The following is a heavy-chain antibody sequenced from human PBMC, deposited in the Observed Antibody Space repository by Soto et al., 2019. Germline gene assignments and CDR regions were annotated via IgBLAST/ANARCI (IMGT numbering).Heavy chain of an antibody. Sequence: GGSLRLSCAASGFTFSNAWINWVRQAPGKGLEWVGRVKSKNDGGTTDFAAPVKGRFAISRDDSKNMVYLEMNSLQTEDTAIYYCTTDSYITSIRVRFDYCGHGTLVTV. J-gene: IGHJ4*01. CDR3: TTDSYITSIRVRFDY. V-gene: IGHV3-15*07. D-gene: IGHD3-10*01. CDR2: VKSKNDGGTT. CDR1: GFTFSNAW.